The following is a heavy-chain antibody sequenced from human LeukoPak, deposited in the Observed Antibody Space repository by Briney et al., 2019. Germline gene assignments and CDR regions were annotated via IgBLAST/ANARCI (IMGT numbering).Heavy chain of an antibody. D-gene: IGHD2-2*01. Sequence: PGGSLRLSCAASGFTFSSYSMNWVRQAPGKGLEGVSSISSSSSYIYYADSVKGRFTISRENAKNSMYLQMNSLRAEDTAVYYCARVNQQRSAFDIWGQGTMVTVSS. J-gene: IGHJ3*02. CDR1: GFTFSSYS. CDR3: ARVNQQRSAFDI. V-gene: IGHV3-21*01. CDR2: ISSSSSYI.